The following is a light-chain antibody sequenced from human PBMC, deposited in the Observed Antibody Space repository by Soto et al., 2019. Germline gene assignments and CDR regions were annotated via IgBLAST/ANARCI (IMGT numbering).Light chain of an antibody. CDR2: SAS. CDR1: QSVRND. CDR3: QQRTNWPPT. Sequence: EIVLTQSPATLSLSPGERATLSCRASQSVRNDLVWYHQKPGQAPRVLIYSASNRATGIPARFSGSGSGTDFTLTISSLEPEDFAVYYCQQRTNWPPTFGPGTRVDFK. J-gene: IGKJ3*01. V-gene: IGKV3-11*01.